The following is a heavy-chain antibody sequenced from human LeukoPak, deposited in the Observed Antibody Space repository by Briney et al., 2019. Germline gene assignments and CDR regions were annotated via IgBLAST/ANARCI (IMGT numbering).Heavy chain of an antibody. V-gene: IGHV1-2*02. CDR2: INPNSGGT. CDR1: GYTFTGSY. Sequence: ASVKVSCKASGYTFTGSYMYWVRQAPGQGLEWMGWINPNSGGTNYAQKFQGRVTMTRDTSISTAYMELSRLRSDDTAVYYCARDFVGYYPNWFDPWGQGTLVTVSS. CDR3: ARDFVGYYPNWFDP. D-gene: IGHD3-22*01. J-gene: IGHJ5*02.